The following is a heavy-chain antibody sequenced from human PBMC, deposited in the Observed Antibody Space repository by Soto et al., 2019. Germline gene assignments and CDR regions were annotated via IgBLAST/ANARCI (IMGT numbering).Heavy chain of an antibody. CDR3: VRQTTGSLIVPVAITPYYYLGFDV. CDR2: IYWNDDK. V-gene: IGHV2-5*01. Sequence: SGPTLGEPTQTLTLTCTFSGFSFSTSGVGVNWMRQPPGKALEWLALIYWNDDKRYSASLRSRLTITKDTAKNQVVLTLSNLDPVDTATYYCVRQTTGSLIVPVAITPYYYLGFDVWGKGTSGTVSS. D-gene: IGHD2-2*01. CDR1: GFSFSTSGVG. J-gene: IGHJ6*04.